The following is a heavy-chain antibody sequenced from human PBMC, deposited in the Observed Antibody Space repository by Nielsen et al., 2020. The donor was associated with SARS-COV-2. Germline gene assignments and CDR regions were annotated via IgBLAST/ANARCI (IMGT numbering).Heavy chain of an antibody. CDR2: IYYSGYT. D-gene: IGHD4-17*01. CDR1: GDSISGSDYY. Sequence: SETLSLTCSGSGDSISGSDYYWTWIRQPPGKGLEWIGYIYYSGYTSYNPSLKSRVTISVDTSENQFSLELRSVTAADTAVYYCARDAYGDSSFYSYGLDVWGQGTTVAVSS. J-gene: IGHJ6*02. V-gene: IGHV4-30-4*01. CDR3: ARDAYGDSSFYSYGLDV.